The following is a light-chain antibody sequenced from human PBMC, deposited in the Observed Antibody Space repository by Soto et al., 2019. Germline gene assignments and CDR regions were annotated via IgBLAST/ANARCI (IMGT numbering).Light chain of an antibody. Sequence: DIHMTQSPSTLSASVGDRVTITCRASQIISSWLAWYQQKPGKAPKLLIYDASSLESGVPSRFSGSRSGTEFTLTISSLQPDDFATYYCQQYYTYFRTFGQGTKVDIK. J-gene: IGKJ1*01. CDR1: QIISSW. CDR3: QQYYTYFRT. V-gene: IGKV1-5*01. CDR2: DAS.